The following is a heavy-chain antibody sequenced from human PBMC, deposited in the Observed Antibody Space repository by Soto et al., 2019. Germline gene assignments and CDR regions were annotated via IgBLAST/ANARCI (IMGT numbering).Heavy chain of an antibody. V-gene: IGHV5-51*01. J-gene: IGHJ6*02. Sequence: GESLKISCKGSGYSFTSYWIGWVRQMPGKGLEWMGIIYPGDSDTRYSPSFQGQVTISADKSISTAYLQWSSLKASDTAMYYCARVPLIVPAAMMAYYYGMDVWGQGTTVTVSS. CDR2: IYPGDSDT. D-gene: IGHD2-2*01. CDR3: ARVPLIVPAAMMAYYYGMDV. CDR1: GYSFTSYW.